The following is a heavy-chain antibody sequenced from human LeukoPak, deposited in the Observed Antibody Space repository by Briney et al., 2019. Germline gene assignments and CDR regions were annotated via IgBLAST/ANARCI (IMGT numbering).Heavy chain of an antibody. J-gene: IGHJ4*02. D-gene: IGHD3-10*01. CDR3: ARTRYYYNSRSYGAPYYFDY. CDR2: IYYSGST. V-gene: IGHV4-39*01. Sequence: PSETLSLTCTVSGGSISSSSCYWGWIRQPPGKGLEWIGSIYYSGSTYYNPSLKSRVTISVDTSKNQFSLKLSSVTAADTAVYYCARTRYYYNSRSYGAPYYFDYWGQGTLVTVSS. CDR1: GGSISSSSCY.